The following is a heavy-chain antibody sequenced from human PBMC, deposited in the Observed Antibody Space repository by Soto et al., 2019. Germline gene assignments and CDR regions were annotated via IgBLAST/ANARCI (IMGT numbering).Heavy chain of an antibody. V-gene: IGHV4-59*08. CDR1: GGSISSYY. J-gene: IGHJ5*02. CDR2: IYYSGTT. D-gene: IGHD6-13*01. CDR3: ARSYSTNWFNWFDP. Sequence: SETLSLTCTVSGGSISSYYWNWIRQPPGKEPEYIGYIYYSGTTYYNPSLRGRVTISVDTSKSQFSLQLSSVTAADTALYYCARSYSTNWFNWFDPWGQGTLVTVSS.